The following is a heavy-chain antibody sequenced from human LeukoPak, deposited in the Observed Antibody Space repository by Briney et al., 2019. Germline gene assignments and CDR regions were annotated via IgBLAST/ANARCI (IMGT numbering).Heavy chain of an antibody. CDR2: INPNSGGT. V-gene: IGHV1-2*02. J-gene: IGHJ4*02. CDR3: ATAALSGSRDFDY. CDR1: GYTFTGYY. D-gene: IGHD1-26*01. Sequence: GASVKVSCKASGYTFTGYYMHWVRQAPGQGLEWMGWINPNSGGTNYAQKFQGRVTMTRDTSISTAYMELSRLRSDDTAVYYCATAALSGSRDFDYWGQGTLVTVSS.